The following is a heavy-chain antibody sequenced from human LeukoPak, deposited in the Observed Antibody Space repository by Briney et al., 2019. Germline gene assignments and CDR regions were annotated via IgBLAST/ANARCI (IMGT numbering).Heavy chain of an antibody. J-gene: IGHJ3*02. D-gene: IGHD3-22*01. CDR2: ISGSGGST. V-gene: IGHV3-23*01. CDR1: GFTFSSYA. Sequence: PGGSLRLSRAASGFTFSSYAMSWVRQAPGKGLEWVSAISGSGGSTYYADSVKGRFTISRDNSKNTLYLQMNSLRAEDTAVYYCAKRARAVDSSGYYYSRNLKDAFDIWGQGTMVTVSS. CDR3: AKRARAVDSSGYYYSRNLKDAFDI.